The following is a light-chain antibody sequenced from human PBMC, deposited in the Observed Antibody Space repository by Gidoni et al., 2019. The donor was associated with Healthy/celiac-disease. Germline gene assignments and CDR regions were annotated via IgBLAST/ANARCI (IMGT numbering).Light chain of an antibody. CDR3: QQYNDWPET. CDR1: QSVSSN. J-gene: IGKJ1*01. V-gene: IGKV3-15*01. CDR2: GAS. Sequence: EIVLTQSLVILSVSPGERATLSCRASQSVSSNLAWYQQKPGQGFRLLIYGASARATGIPARFSGSGSGTEFTLTISSLQSEDFAVYYCQQYNDWPETFGQGTKVEIK.